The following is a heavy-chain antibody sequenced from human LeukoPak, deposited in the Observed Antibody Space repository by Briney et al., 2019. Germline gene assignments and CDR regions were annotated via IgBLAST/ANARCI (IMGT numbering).Heavy chain of an antibody. J-gene: IGHJ6*03. Sequence: GGSLRLSCAASGFTFSSHWMSWVRQAPGKGLEWVANIKQDGSAKYYVDSVKGRFTISRDNAKNSLYLQMNSLRAEDTAVYYCARVMVRGPPPYYYYMDVWGKGTTVTVSS. CDR3: ARVMVRGPPPYYYYMDV. D-gene: IGHD3-10*01. V-gene: IGHV3-7*04. CDR1: GFTFSSHW. CDR2: IKQDGSAK.